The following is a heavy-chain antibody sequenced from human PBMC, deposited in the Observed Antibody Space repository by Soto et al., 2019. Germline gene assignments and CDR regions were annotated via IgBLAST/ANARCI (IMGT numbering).Heavy chain of an antibody. Sequence: QVQLVQSGAEVKKPGSSVKVSCKASGGTFSSYAISWVRQAPGQGLEWMGGIIPIFGTANYAQKFQGRVTITADKSTSTAYMELSSLRSEDTAVYYCARDFWNGKTRRYGDDAFDIWGQGTMVTVSS. D-gene: IGHD1-1*01. CDR2: IIPIFGTA. CDR1: GGTFSSYA. CDR3: ARDFWNGKTRRYGDDAFDI. V-gene: IGHV1-69*06. J-gene: IGHJ3*02.